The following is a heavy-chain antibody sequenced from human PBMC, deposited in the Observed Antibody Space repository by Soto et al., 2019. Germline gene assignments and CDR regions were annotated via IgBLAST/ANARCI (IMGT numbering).Heavy chain of an antibody. CDR3: ASRAFY. CDR1: GFTFINYA. J-gene: IGHJ4*02. V-gene: IGHV3-23*01. D-gene: IGHD3-16*01. CDR2: ISSSGGST. Sequence: GGSLRLSCASSGFTFINYAMTWVRRAPGKGLEWVSAISSSGGSTYYADSVKGRFTISRDNSKNTLYLQMNSLRAEDTAVYYCASRAFYWGQGTLVTVSS.